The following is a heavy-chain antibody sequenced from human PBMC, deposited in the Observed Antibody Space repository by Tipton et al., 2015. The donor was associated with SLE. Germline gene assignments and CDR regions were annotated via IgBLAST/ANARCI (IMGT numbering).Heavy chain of an antibody. D-gene: IGHD3-10*01. CDR2: MSYDGSNK. CDR1: GFTFSSYA. CDR3: ARGGDAFDI. V-gene: IGHV3-30*04. J-gene: IGHJ3*02. Sequence: SLRLSCAASGFTFSSYAMHWVRQAQGKGLEWVAVMSYDGSNKYYADSVKGRFTISRDNSKNTLYLQMNSLRAEDTAVYYCARGGDAFDIWGQGTMVTVSS.